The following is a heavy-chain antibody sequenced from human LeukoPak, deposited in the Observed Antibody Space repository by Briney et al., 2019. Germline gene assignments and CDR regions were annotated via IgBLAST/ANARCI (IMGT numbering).Heavy chain of an antibody. CDR3: AKADGARGLTQD. V-gene: IGHV3-21*01. J-gene: IGHJ4*02. CDR1: GFTFSSYS. Sequence: AGGSLRLSCAASGFTFSSYSMNWVRQAPGKGLEWVSCISTSSSYIYYADSVKGRFTISRDNAENSLYLQMNSLRDEDTAVYYCAKADGARGLTQDWGQGTLVTVSS. D-gene: IGHD3-10*01. CDR2: ISTSSSYI.